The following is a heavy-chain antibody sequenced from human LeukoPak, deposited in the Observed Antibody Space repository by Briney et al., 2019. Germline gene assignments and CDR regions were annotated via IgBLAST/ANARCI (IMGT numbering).Heavy chain of an antibody. V-gene: IGHV5-51*01. D-gene: IGHD3-10*01. CDR3: VRPRGVVQGVTTTVQASDI. J-gene: IGHJ3*02. Sequence: GESLKISCKGSGYSSTSYWIAWVRQMPGKGLEWMGIVYPVDSDTRYSPSFRGQVTISADKSISTAYLQWSSLKASDTAMYYCVRPRGVVQGVTTTVQASDIWGQGTMVTVSS. CDR2: VYPVDSDT. CDR1: GYSSTSYW.